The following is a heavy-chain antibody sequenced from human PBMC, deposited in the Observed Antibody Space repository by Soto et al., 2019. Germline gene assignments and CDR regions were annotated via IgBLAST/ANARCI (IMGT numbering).Heavy chain of an antibody. CDR3: AKMFDNYVNGNWFDP. D-gene: IGHD4-4*01. CDR1: DGSIRSDY. Sequence: PSETLSLTCTVSDGSIRSDYWRWIRQPPPEGLEWHGNSVFIRNTNYNPSPNSRVTISINTSKNRFSLKLASVTTAVTAVYYCAKMFDNYVNGNWFDPWGQGTLVTVSS. CDR2: SVFIRNT. J-gene: IGHJ5*02. V-gene: IGHV4-59*01.